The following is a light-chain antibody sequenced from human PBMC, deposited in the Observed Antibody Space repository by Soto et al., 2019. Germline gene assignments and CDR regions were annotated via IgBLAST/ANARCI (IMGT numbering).Light chain of an antibody. J-gene: IGLJ1*01. CDR1: GSDIGTYNY. CDR3: KSYTSASTYV. Sequence: QSALTQPASVSGSPGQSITISCTGTGSDIGTYNYVSWYQHHPGKAPKFIIYDVTNRPSGVSDRFSGSKSGNTASLTISGLQGEDEADYFCKSYTSASTYVFGTGTKVTVL. V-gene: IGLV2-14*03. CDR2: DVT.